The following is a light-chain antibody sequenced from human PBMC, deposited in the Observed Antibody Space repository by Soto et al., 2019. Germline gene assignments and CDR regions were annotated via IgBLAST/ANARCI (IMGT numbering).Light chain of an antibody. V-gene: IGKV1-5*03. CDR2: KAS. Sequence: DLQMPQTPSSLSASVGDRVTITCPASQDIGSHLAWYQQKPGKAPKLLIYKASSLESGVPSRFSGSGSGTEFTLTISSLQPDDFATYYCQQYNSYPWTFGQGAK. CDR1: QDIGSH. J-gene: IGKJ1*01. CDR3: QQYNSYPWT.